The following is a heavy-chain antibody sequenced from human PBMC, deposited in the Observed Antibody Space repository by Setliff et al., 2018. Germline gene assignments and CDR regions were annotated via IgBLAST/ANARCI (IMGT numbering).Heavy chain of an antibody. J-gene: IGHJ6*02. CDR1: GFTFSSYW. CDR3: ARDHAYGSRFYYYYYGMDV. Sequence: GGSLRLSCAASGFTFSSYWMSWVRQAPGKGLEWVANIKQDGSEKYYVDSVKGRFTISRDNAKNSLYLQMNSLRAEDTAVYYCARDHAYGSRFYYYYYGMDVWGQGTTVTV. CDR2: IKQDGSEK. D-gene: IGHD3-10*01. V-gene: IGHV3-7*01.